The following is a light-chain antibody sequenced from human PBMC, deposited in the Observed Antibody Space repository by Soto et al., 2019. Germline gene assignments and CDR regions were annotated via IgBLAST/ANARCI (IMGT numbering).Light chain of an antibody. J-gene: IGKJ2*01. Sequence: EIVMTQSPATLSVSPGERATLSCRASQSVSSNLAWYQQKPGQAPRLLIYAASYRATGISDKFSGSGSGTDFSLTISRLEPEDSAVYYCHQYHSPPQTFGQGTKVDI. CDR1: QSVSSN. CDR3: HQYHSPPQT. CDR2: AAS. V-gene: IGKV3D-15*01.